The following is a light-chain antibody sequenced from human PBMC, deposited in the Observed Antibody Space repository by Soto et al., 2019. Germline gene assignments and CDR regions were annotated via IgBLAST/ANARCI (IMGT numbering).Light chain of an antibody. CDR1: QDISNF. CDR2: AAS. J-gene: IGKJ4*01. CDR3: QQVERYPST. Sequence: IQFTQSPSSLSASVGDRVTITCRASQDISNFLAWYQQKPGKAPKLLIYAASTLQSGVPSRFSGSGSGTDFTLTISSLQAEDFATYYCQQVERYPSTFGGGTKVDIK. V-gene: IGKV1-9*01.